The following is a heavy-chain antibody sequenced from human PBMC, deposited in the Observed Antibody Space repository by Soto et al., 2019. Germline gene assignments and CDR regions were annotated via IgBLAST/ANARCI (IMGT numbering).Heavy chain of an antibody. Sequence: PSETLSLTCTVSHGSMDSRDHYWSWLRQSPERGLEWIGHFYHSGSTYYNPSLRSRASISNDLSKNQFFLELSSVTGADTAVHFCARIYWLRDSSGYHHPFDYWGLGTLVTVSS. CDR2: FYHSGST. CDR1: HGSMDSRDHY. J-gene: IGHJ4*02. V-gene: IGHV4-30-4*01. CDR3: ARIYWLRDSSGYHHPFDY. D-gene: IGHD3-22*01.